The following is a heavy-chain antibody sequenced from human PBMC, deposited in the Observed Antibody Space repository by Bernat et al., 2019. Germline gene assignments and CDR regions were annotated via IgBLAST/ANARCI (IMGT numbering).Heavy chain of an antibody. CDR1: GYTFTSYA. CDR3: ARGDSSGHDAFDI. V-gene: IGHV1-3*01. CDR2: INAGNGNT. D-gene: IGHD3-22*01. J-gene: IGHJ3*02. Sequence: QVQLVQSGAEVKKPAASVKGSCKASGYTFTSYAMHWVRPAPGQRLEWMGWINAGNGNTKYSQKFQGRVTITGDTAASTAYMELSSLRSEDTAVYYCARGDSSGHDAFDIWGQGTMVTVSS.